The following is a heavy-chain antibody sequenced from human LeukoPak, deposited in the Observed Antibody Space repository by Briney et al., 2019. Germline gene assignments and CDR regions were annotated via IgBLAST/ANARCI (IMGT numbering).Heavy chain of an antibody. J-gene: IGHJ3*02. CDR3: ARVGVNYYYDSSGYYLAGDAFDI. Sequence: SQTLSLTCTVSGGSISSGSYYWSWIRQPAGKGLEWIGRIYTSGSTNYNPSLKSRVTISVDTSKNQFSLKLSSVTAADTAGYYCARVGVNYYYDSSGYYLAGDAFDIWGQGTMVTVSS. V-gene: IGHV4-61*02. CDR2: IYTSGST. CDR1: GGSISSGSYY. D-gene: IGHD3-22*01.